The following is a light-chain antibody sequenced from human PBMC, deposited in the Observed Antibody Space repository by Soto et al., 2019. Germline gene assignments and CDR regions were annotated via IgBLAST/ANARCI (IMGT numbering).Light chain of an antibody. CDR3: SSFTSSSTHV. CDR2: EVS. V-gene: IGLV2-18*02. J-gene: IGLJ1*01. CDR1: SSDVGRYNR. Sequence: QSVLTQPPSVSGSPGQSVAISFTGTSSDVGRYNRVAWYQQPPGTAPKLMIYEVSNRPSGVPDRFSGSKSGNTASLTISGIQSEDEDAYYCSSFTSSSTHVFGTGTQLTV.